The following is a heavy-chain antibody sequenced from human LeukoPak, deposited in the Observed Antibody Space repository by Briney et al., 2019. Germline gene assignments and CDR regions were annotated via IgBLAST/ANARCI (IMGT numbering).Heavy chain of an antibody. Sequence: GGSLRLSCAASGFTFEDYSIHWVRRAPGKGLEWVSGISWNSANIAYMDSVKGRLTISRDSAKKSLYLQMNSLRPEDTALYYCAKVRSAFRFGDIGLDSWGQGTLVTVSS. D-gene: IGHD3-10*01. CDR2: ISWNSANI. J-gene: IGHJ4*02. CDR1: GFTFEDYS. V-gene: IGHV3-9*01. CDR3: AKVRSAFRFGDIGLDS.